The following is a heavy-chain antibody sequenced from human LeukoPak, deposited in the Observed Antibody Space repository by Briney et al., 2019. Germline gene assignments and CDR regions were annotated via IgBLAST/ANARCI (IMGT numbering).Heavy chain of an antibody. V-gene: IGHV3-30*02. CDR2: IRYDGSNK. Sequence: GGSLRLSCAASGFTFSSYGMHWVRQAPGKGLEWVAFIRYDGSNKYYADSVKGRFTISRDNSKNTLYLQVNSLRAEDTAVYYCATYGSGSYYRFDYWGQGTLVTVSS. CDR1: GFTFSSYG. CDR3: ATYGSGSYYRFDY. D-gene: IGHD3-10*01. J-gene: IGHJ4*02.